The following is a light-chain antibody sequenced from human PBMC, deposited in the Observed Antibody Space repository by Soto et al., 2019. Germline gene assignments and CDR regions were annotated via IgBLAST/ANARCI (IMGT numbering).Light chain of an antibody. CDR1: QSVSSNY. Sequence: EIVLTQSPATLSLSPGEIATLSFSASQSVSSNYLAWYQQKPGQAPRLLIYGASSRATGIPDRFSGSGSGTDFTLTISRLEPEDFAVYYCQQYGSPPMTFGQGTRLEIK. J-gene: IGKJ5*01. CDR2: GAS. CDR3: QQYGSPPMT. V-gene: IGKV3-20*01.